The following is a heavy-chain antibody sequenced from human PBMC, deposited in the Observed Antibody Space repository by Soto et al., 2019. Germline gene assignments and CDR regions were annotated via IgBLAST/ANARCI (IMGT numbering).Heavy chain of an antibody. Sequence: QVQLVESGGGVVQPGRSLRLSCAASGFMFSGFGMHWVRQAPGKGLQWVAGISKDGSKKYYADSVKGRSTISRDNSKKTLYLQMNSLRAEDTAVYYCANPSGYYFGLGSHDEASDMWGQGTGVTVFS. D-gene: IGHD3-10*01. J-gene: IGHJ3*02. CDR2: ISKDGSKK. V-gene: IGHV3-30*18. CDR1: GFMFSGFG. CDR3: ANPSGYYFGLGSHDEASDM.